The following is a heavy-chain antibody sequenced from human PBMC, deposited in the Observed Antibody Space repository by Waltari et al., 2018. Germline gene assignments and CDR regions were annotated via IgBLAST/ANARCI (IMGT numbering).Heavy chain of an antibody. D-gene: IGHD6-19*01. CDR3: TRAAAKAVAGTFWFDP. CDR2: THDSGIT. V-gene: IGHV4-34*02. CDR1: GGSLSGYY. Sequence: QVQLQQWGAGLLKPSETLSPTCGVYGGSLSGYYWSWIRQPPGKGLEWIGETHDSGITNYNPSLKSRLSISMDMSKNQFSLRLSSVTAADTAAYYCTRAAAKAVAGTFWFDPWGQGTLVTVSS. J-gene: IGHJ5*02.